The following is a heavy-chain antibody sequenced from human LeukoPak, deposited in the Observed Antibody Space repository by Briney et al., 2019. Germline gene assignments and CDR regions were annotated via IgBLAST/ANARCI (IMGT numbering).Heavy chain of an antibody. D-gene: IGHD6-13*01. J-gene: IGHJ2*01. CDR1: GFTFDDYG. Sequence: PGGSLRLSCAASGFTFDDYGMSWVRQAAGKGLEWVSGINWNGGSTGYADSVKGRFTISRDNAKNSLYLQMNSLRAEDTAVYYCASPYSSSWYYWYFDLWGRGTLLTVSS. CDR2: INWNGGST. V-gene: IGHV3-20*04. CDR3: ASPYSSSWYYWYFDL.